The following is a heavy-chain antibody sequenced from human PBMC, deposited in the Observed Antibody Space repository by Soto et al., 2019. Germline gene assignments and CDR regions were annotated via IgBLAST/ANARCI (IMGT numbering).Heavy chain of an antibody. J-gene: IGHJ6*02. CDR1: GFSLSTSGMC. V-gene: IGHV2-70*01. Sequence: SGPTLVNPTQTLTLTCTFSGFSLSTSGMCVSWIRQPPGKALEWLALIDWDDDKYYSTSLKTRLTISKDTSKNQVVLTMTNMDPVDTATYYCARLIAAAGTWYYHCGMYVWGQGTTVTVSS. CDR2: IDWDDDK. CDR3: ARLIAAAGTWYYHCGMYV. D-gene: IGHD6-13*01.